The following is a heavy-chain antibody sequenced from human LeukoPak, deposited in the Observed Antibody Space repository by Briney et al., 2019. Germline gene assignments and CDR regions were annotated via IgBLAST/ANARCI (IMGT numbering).Heavy chain of an antibody. CDR1: GGSFSGHY. J-gene: IGHJ4*02. CDR2: INHSENT. V-gene: IGHV4-34*01. D-gene: IGHD1-26*01. CDR3: ARGLVGATRGLIDF. Sequence: SETLSLTCAVYGGSFSGHYWSWIRQPPGKGLEWIGEINHSENTNYNPSLKSRVTISVDTSKNQFSLKLNSVTAADTAVYYRARGLVGATRGLIDFWGRGTLVTVSS.